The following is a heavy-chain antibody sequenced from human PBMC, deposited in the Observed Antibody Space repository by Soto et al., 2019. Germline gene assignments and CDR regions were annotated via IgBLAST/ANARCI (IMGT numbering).Heavy chain of an antibody. V-gene: IGHV3-30-3*01. Sequence: QVRLVESGGGVVQPGRSLRLSCTASGFSFSSYAMYWFRQPPGKGLEWVAVISHDGINKHYADSVKGRVTVSRDNSNHSLDLQLNSLRGEDTAMYYCARYMYSSDYVVKWFGPWGQGTLVTVSS. CDR1: GFSFSSYA. D-gene: IGHD6-19*01. CDR3: ARYMYSSDYVVKWFGP. CDR2: ISHDGINK. J-gene: IGHJ5*02.